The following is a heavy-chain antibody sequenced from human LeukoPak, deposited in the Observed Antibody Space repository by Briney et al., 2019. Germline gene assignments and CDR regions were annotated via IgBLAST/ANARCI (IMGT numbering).Heavy chain of an antibody. CDR2: IKQDGSDK. CDR1: GFTFSSYW. J-gene: IGHJ4*02. CDR3: ARGLSYGFSDFVY. Sequence: GGSLRLSCAASGFTFSSYWMSWVRQAPGKGLEWVANIKQDGSDKYYVDSLEGRFTISRDNSKNSLYLQMNSLRAEDTAVYYCARGLSYGFSDFVYWGQGALVTVSS. V-gene: IGHV3-7*01. D-gene: IGHD2/OR15-2a*01.